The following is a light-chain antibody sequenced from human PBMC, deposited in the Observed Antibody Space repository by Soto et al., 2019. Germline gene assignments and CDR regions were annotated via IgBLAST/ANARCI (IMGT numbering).Light chain of an antibody. Sequence: DLPMTQSPSSLSASVGDRVTITCRASQGISNYLAWYQQKPGKVPKLLIYAASTLQSGVPSRFSGSGSGTDFTLTISGLQPEDVATYFCQKYNIVPLTFGGGTKVEIK. J-gene: IGKJ4*01. CDR1: QGISNY. CDR2: AAS. V-gene: IGKV1-27*01. CDR3: QKYNIVPLT.